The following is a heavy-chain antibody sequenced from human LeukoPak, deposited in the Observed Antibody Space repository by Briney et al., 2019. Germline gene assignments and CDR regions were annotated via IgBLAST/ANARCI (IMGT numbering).Heavy chain of an antibody. Sequence: SETLSLTCTVSGGSISSSSYYWSWIRQPPGKGLEWIGNIYYTGSTYYNPSLRSRVTISVDTSKNQFSLNLSSVTAADTAVYYCASLVVVTAMGGLYFDYWDQATLVTVSS. J-gene: IGHJ4*02. V-gene: IGHV4-39*01. CDR1: GGSISSSSYY. CDR3: ASLVVVTAMGGLYFDY. CDR2: IYYTGST. D-gene: IGHD2-21*02.